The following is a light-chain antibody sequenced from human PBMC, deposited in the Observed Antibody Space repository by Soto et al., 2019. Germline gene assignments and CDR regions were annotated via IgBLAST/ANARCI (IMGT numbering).Light chain of an antibody. CDR1: QSVSSSY. Sequence: ETGWTQSPGTLSLSPGERAPLSCRAIQSVSSSYLAWYQQKPGQAPRLLIYGASTRATGIPARFSGSGSGTEFTLTISSLQSEDFAVYYGQQYNNWPPITGGQGTRLEIK. CDR2: GAS. CDR3: QQYNNWPPIT. V-gene: IGKV3-15*01. J-gene: IGKJ5*01.